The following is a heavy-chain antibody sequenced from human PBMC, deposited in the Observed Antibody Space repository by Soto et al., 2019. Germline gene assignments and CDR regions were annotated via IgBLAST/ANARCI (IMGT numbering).Heavy chain of an antibody. J-gene: IGHJ4*02. Sequence: SETLSLTCAVYGGSFSGYYWSWIRQPPGKGLEWIGEINHSGSTNYNPSLKSRVTISVDTSKNQFSLKLSSVTAADTAVYYCAGGGYDYVWGSYRSYFDYWGQGTLVTVSS. D-gene: IGHD3-16*02. CDR3: AGGGYDYVWGSYRSYFDY. V-gene: IGHV4-34*01. CDR2: INHSGST. CDR1: GGSFSGYY.